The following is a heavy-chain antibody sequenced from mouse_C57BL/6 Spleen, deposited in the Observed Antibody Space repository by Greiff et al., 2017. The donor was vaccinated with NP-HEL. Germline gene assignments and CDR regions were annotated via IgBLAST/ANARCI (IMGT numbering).Heavy chain of an antibody. J-gene: IGHJ4*01. Sequence: EVHLVESGGGLVKPGGSLKLSCAASGFTFSDYGMHWVRQAPEKGLEWIAYISSGSRTIYYADTVKGRFTIARDNAKNTLFLQMTSLRSEDTAMYYCARRYYGKVDYAMDYWGQGTSVTVSS. CDR1: GFTFSDYG. D-gene: IGHD2-1*01. V-gene: IGHV5-17*01. CDR3: ARRYYGKVDYAMDY. CDR2: ISSGSRTI.